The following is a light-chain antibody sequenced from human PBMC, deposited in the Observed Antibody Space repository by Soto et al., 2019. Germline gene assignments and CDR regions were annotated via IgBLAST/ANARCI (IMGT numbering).Light chain of an antibody. CDR2: GAS. V-gene: IGKV3-15*01. Sequence: EIVMTQSPATLSVSPGERATLSCRASQSVSSNLAWYQQKPGQAPRLLIYGASTRATGIPARFSGSGSGTEFTLIISSLQSEDFAVYYCQQYNSWPWTFGQGTKLEIK. J-gene: IGKJ2*02. CDR1: QSVSSN. CDR3: QQYNSWPWT.